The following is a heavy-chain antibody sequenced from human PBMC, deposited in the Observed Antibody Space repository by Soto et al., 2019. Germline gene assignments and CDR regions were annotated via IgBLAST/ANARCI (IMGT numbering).Heavy chain of an antibody. CDR3: AKDAVPYNGKWDWFDS. V-gene: IGHV3-23*01. D-gene: IGHD1-20*01. Sequence: DVQLLESGGGLVQPGGSLTLSCAASRFTFSDFAMSWVRQAPGTGLEWVSSIGGGGTDTYYADSVKGRFTISRDNSKNTLYLQMDSLRDEDTAVYYCAKDAVPYNGKWDWFDSWGQGTLVIVSS. J-gene: IGHJ5*01. CDR1: RFTFSDFA. CDR2: IGGGGTDT.